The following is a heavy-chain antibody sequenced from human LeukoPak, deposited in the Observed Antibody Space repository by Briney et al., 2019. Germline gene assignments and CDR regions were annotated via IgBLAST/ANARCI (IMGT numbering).Heavy chain of an antibody. CDR1: GYTFTSYS. CDR3: ARAHRGYYYYYMDV. D-gene: IGHD1-26*01. CDR2: MNPNSGNT. J-gene: IGHJ6*03. V-gene: IGHV1-8*01. Sequence: ASVKVSCKASGYTFTSYSMNWVRQAPGQGLEWLGWMNPNSGNTGYAQKFQGRVTITRNTSISTAYMELSSLRSEDTAVYYCARAHRGYYYYYMDVWGKGTTVTVSS.